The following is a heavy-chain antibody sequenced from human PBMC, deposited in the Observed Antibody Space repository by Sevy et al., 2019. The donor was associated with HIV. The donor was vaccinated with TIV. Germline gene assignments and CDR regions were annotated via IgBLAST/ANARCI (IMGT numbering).Heavy chain of an antibody. CDR1: GYTLTSYG. J-gene: IGHJ3*02. CDR2: ISAYNGNT. V-gene: IGHV1-18*04. CDR3: ATSPTGAGTTRASAFDI. D-gene: IGHD6-19*01. Sequence: ASVKVSCKASGYTLTSYGISWVRQPPGQGLEWMGWISAYNGNTNYAQKLQGSVTMTTDTSTSTAYMELRSLRSDDTAVYDCATSPTGAGTTRASAFDIWGQGTMVTVSS.